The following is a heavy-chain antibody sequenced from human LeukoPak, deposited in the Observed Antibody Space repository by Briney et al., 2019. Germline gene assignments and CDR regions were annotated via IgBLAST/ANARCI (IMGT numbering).Heavy chain of an antibody. J-gene: IGHJ4*02. CDR3: AKDWIQFNRVFDCFDS. V-gene: IGHV3-23*01. Sequence: GGSLRLSCATSGFPFETNAMSWVRQAPGKGLEWVSTIGNTETFYADSVTGRFTISRDNSKNTVNPQMNRLRVEDTAIYYCAKDWIQFNRVFDCFDSWGQGTLVTVSS. CDR1: GFPFETNA. D-gene: IGHD5-18*01. CDR2: IGNTET.